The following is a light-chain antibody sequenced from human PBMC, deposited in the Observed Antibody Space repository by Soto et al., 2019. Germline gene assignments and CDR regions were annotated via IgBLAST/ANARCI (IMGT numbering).Light chain of an antibody. CDR3: RLTAHSPLT. CDR2: DAS. CDR1: QSVTNNY. V-gene: IGKV3-20*01. Sequence: EIVLTQSPGTLSLSPGERATLSCRASQSVTNNYVAWYQQKPGQAPRLLIHDASSRATGIPDRFSGGGSGTDFTLTISRLEPEDVAVYFCRLTAHSPLTFGQGTMVDIK. J-gene: IGKJ1*01.